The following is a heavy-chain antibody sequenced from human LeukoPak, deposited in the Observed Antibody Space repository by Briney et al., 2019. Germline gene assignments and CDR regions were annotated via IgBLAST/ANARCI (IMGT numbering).Heavy chain of an antibody. D-gene: IGHD4-17*01. CDR1: GFTFSSYA. CDR3: ARERPVTTQPNNWFDP. CDR2: ISYDGSNK. J-gene: IGHJ5*02. V-gene: IGHV3-30-3*01. Sequence: PGRSLRLSCAASGFTFSSYAMHWVRQAPGKGLEWVAVISYDGSNKYYADSVKGRFTISRDNSKNTLYLQMNSLRAEDTAVYYCARERPVTTQPNNWFDPWGQGTLVTVPS.